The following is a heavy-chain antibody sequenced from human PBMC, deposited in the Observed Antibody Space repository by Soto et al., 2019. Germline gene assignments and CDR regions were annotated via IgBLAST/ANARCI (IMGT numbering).Heavy chain of an antibody. Sequence: QVQLVESGGGVVQPGRSLRLSCAASGFTFSSYGMHWVRQAPGKGLERVAVISYDGSNKYYADSVKGRFTISRDNSKNTLYLQMNSLRAEDTAVYYCAKDRGGSYYNGLDYWGQGTLVTVSS. V-gene: IGHV3-30*18. J-gene: IGHJ4*02. CDR3: AKDRGGSYYNGLDY. D-gene: IGHD1-26*01. CDR2: ISYDGSNK. CDR1: GFTFSSYG.